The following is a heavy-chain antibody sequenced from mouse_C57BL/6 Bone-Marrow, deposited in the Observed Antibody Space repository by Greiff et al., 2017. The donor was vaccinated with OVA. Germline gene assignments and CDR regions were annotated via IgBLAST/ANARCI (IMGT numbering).Heavy chain of an antibody. Sequence: EVQLVESGGGLVQPGGSLSLSCAASGFTFTDYYMSWVRQPPGKALEWLGFIRNKANGYTTEYSASVKGRFTISRDNSQSILYLQMNALRAEDSATYYCARYPMVTTDAMDYWGRGTSVTVSS. J-gene: IGHJ4*01. D-gene: IGHD2-2*01. V-gene: IGHV7-3*01. CDR3: ARYPMVTTDAMDY. CDR2: IRNKANGYTT. CDR1: GFTFTDYY.